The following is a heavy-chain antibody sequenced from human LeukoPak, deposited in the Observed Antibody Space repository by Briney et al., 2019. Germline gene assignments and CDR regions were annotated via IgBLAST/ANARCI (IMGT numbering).Heavy chain of an antibody. CDR3: GKDFSPSCYVCGFDP. CDR1: GFTFNTYT. V-gene: IGHV3-48*01. Sequence: GGSLRLSCAASGFTFNTYTMNWVRQAPGKGLEWVSYISGSSGIIDYADSVRGRFTISRDNAKNTLYLQMNSLRAEDTAVYYCGKDFSPSCYVCGFDPWGQGTLVTVSS. CDR2: ISGSSGII. J-gene: IGHJ5*02. D-gene: IGHD2-2*01.